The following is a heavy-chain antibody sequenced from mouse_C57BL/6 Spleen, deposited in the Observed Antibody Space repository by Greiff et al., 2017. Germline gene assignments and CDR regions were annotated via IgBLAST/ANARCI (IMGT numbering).Heavy chain of an antibody. D-gene: IGHD2-10*02. CDR1: GYTFTDYY. CDR2: IYPGSGST. V-gene: IGHV1-84*01. J-gene: IGHJ2*01. CDR3: ARSGYGNSDY. Sequence: VQLQESGPELVKPGASVKISCKASGYTFTDYYINWVKQRPGQGLEWIGWIYPGSGSTKYNEKFKGKATLTVDTSSSPAYMQLSSLTSDDSAVYLCARSGYGNSDYWGQSPTLTISS.